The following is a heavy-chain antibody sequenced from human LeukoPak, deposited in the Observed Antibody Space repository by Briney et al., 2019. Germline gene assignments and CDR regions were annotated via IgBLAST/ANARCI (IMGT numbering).Heavy chain of an antibody. D-gene: IGHD4-17*01. J-gene: IGHJ6*02. CDR2: INPSGGST. CDR3: ASDMTTVTPGVYYYGMDV. V-gene: IGHV1-46*01. CDR1: GYTFTSYY. Sequence: GASVKVSCKASGYTFTSYYMHWVRQAPGQGLEWMGIINPSGGSTSYAQKFQGRVTMTRDTSTSTVYMELSSLRSEDTAVYYCASDMTTVTPGVYYYGMDVWGQGTTVTVSS.